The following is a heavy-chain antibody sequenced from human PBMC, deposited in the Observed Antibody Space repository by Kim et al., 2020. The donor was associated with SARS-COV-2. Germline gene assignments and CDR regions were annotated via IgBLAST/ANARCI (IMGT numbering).Heavy chain of an antibody. CDR3: AHRSIAVAGTRVSY. CDR2: IYWDDDK. CDR1: GFSLSTSGVG. J-gene: IGHJ4*02. V-gene: IGHV2-5*02. Sequence: SGPTLVKPTQTLTLTCTFSGFSLSTSGVGVGWIRQPPGKALEWLALIYWDDDKRYSPSLKSRLTITKDTSKNQVVLTMTNMDPVETATYYCAHRSIAVAGTRVSYWGQGTLVTVSS. D-gene: IGHD6-19*01.